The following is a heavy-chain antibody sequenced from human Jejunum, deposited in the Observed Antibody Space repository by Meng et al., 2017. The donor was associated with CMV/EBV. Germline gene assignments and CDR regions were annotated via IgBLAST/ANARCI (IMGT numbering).Heavy chain of an antibody. Sequence: FGDFGMSWVRQAPGKGLEWICFIRSKIYGGASEYAASVRGRFTISRDDSRGIAYLQMDSLKTEDTAIYYCSRVRTVPNAKYYFDYWGQGSLVTVLL. CDR3: SRVRTVPNAKYYFDY. CDR1: FGDFG. V-gene: IGHV3-49*04. D-gene: IGHD4-11*01. J-gene: IGHJ4*02. CDR2: IRSKIYGGAS.